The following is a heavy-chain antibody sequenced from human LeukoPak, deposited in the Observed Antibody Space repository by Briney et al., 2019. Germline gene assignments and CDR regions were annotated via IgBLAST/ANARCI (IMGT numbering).Heavy chain of an antibody. CDR3: ARGLAYYDYVWGSYRLPSGAFAI. CDR2: INHSGST. CDR1: GGSFSGYY. D-gene: IGHD3-16*02. J-gene: IGHJ3*02. V-gene: IGHV4-34*01. Sequence: SETLSLTCAVYGGSFSGYYWSWIRQPPGKGLEWIGEINHSGSTNYNPSLKSRVTISVDTSKNQFSLKLSSVTAADTAVYYCARGLAYYDYVWGSYRLPSGAFAIWGQGTMVTVSS.